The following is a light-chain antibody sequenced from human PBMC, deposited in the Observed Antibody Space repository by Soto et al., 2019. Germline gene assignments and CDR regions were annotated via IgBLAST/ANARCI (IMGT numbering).Light chain of an antibody. CDR1: QSVSSSH. CDR2: AAS. Sequence: EIVLTQSPGTLSLSQGERATLSCRASQSVSSSHLAWYQHKPGQAPRLLIYAASSRATGIPDRFSGSGSGTDFTLTISRLEPEDSAVYYCQQSGRPFGQGTKVDIK. V-gene: IGKV3-20*01. CDR3: QQSGRP. J-gene: IGKJ1*01.